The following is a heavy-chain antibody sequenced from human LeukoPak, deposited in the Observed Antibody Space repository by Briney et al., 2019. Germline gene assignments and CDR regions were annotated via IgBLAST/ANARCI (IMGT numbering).Heavy chain of an antibody. CDR1: GGTLSSYA. J-gene: IGHJ4*02. V-gene: IGHV3-23*01. Sequence: SCKASGGTLSSYAMSWVRQAPGKGLEWVSAISGSGGSTYYADSVKGRFTISRDNSKNTLYLQMNSLRAEDTAVYYCAKGYGSGSYYNDYYFDYWGQGTLVTVSS. CDR3: AKGYGSGSYYNDYYFDY. D-gene: IGHD3-10*01. CDR2: ISGSGGST.